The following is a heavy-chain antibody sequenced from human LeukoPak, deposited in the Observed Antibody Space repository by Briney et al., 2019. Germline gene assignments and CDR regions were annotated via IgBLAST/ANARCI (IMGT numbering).Heavy chain of an antibody. CDR1: VYIFTTYS. D-gene: IGHD4-17*01. CDR2: INPDKGET. Sequence: GASVNVSCKGSVYIFTTYSTHAVRQAPGQRREGMGWINPDKGETKYSQNFQGRITVTRDTSDSTTYMELSSLVSEDTDVSYCERRLKGSYGNPFDYWGQGTLVTVSS. J-gene: IGHJ4*02. V-gene: IGHV1-3*01. CDR3: ERRLKGSYGNPFDY.